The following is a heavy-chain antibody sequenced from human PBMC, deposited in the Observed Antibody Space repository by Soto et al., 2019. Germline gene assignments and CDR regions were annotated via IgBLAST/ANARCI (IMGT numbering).Heavy chain of an antibody. Sequence: ASVKVSCKASGYTFTSYGISWVRQAPGQGLERMGWISAYNGNTNYAQKLQGRVTMTTDTSTSTAYMELRSLRSDDTAVYYCARVSPASSGWSSDPSDAFDIWGQGTMVTVSS. CDR2: ISAYNGNT. CDR1: GYTFTSYG. CDR3: ARVSPASSGWSSDPSDAFDI. D-gene: IGHD6-19*01. V-gene: IGHV1-18*01. J-gene: IGHJ3*02.